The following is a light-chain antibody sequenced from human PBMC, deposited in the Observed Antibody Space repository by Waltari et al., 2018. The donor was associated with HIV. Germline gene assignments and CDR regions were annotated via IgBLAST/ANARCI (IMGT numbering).Light chain of an antibody. CDR2: DVS. CDR3: SSYTSSSTLFV. CDR1: SSDIGGYNF. J-gene: IGLJ1*01. Sequence: QSALTPPASVSGSPGQSITISCTGASSDIGGYNFVSWYQQHPGKAPKLMIYDVSNRASGVSTRFAGSKSGNTASLTISGLQAEDEADYYCSSYTSSSTLFVFGTGTKVTVL. V-gene: IGLV2-14*01.